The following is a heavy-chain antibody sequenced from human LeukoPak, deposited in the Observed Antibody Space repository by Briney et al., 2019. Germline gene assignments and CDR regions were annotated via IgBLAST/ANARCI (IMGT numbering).Heavy chain of an antibody. Sequence: SETLSLTCTVSGDSISIYYWSWIRQPAGRGLEWIGRIYSSGNTNYNPPLKSRVTMSVDTSKNQFSLNLRSVTTADTAVYYCARSFDTNAFDIWGQGTMVTVSS. CDR2: IYSSGNT. J-gene: IGHJ3*02. CDR3: ARSFDTNAFDI. V-gene: IGHV4-4*07. CDR1: GDSISIYY. D-gene: IGHD2/OR15-2a*01.